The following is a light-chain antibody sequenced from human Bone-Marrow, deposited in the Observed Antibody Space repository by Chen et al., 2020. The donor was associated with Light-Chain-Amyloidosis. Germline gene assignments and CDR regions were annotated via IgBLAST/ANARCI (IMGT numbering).Light chain of an antibody. CDR3: QAADSSGTSEVL. Sequence: SYELTQPPSVPVSPGQTARITCSGDDLPTKYAHWYQQKPGQATVLVIHRDTERPSGIAERVSGSRSGNTATLTISGVQAEDEADYHCQAADSSGTSEVLFGGGTKLTV. CDR1: DLPTKY. J-gene: IGLJ2*01. CDR2: RDT. V-gene: IGLV3-25*03.